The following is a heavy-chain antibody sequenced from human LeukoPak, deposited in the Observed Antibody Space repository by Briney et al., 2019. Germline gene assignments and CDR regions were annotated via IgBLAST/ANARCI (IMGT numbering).Heavy chain of an antibody. D-gene: IGHD4-11*01. J-gene: IGHJ5*02. CDR1: GGTFNNSA. V-gene: IGHV1-69*05. CDR3: ARDVHGNYGSGWFDP. Sequence: SVKVSCKTSGGTFNNSAISWVRQAPGQGLEWLGGIMPLFGTAGYAQKFQGRVTITKDESTRTVYLELTSLTSDDTAVYYCARDVHGNYGSGWFDPWGQGTLVSVSS. CDR2: IMPLFGTA.